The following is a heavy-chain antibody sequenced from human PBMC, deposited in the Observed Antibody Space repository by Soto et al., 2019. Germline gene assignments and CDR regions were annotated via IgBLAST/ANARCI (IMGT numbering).Heavy chain of an antibody. Sequence: QVQLVQSGAEVKKPGASVKVSCKASGYTFTSYYMHWVRQAPGQGLEWMGIINPSGGSTSYAQKFQGRVTMTRDTSTSTVYMELSSLSSEDTAVYYCARDRLLSSIADSSVVTKRDYWGQGTLDTVAS. D-gene: IGHD2-21*02. CDR1: GYTFTSYY. V-gene: IGHV1-46*01. CDR2: INPSGGST. J-gene: IGHJ4*02. CDR3: ARDRLLSSIADSSVVTKRDY.